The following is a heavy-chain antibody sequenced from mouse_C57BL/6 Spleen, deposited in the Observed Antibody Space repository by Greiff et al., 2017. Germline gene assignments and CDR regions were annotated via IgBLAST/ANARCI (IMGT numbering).Heavy chain of an antibody. Sequence: EVKVVESGGGLVQPKGSLKLSCAASGFTFNTYAMHWVRQAPGKGLEWVARIRSKSSNYATYYADSVKDRFTISRDDSQSMLYLQMNNLKTEDTAMYYCVRDGGYYGYDGYYFDYWGQGTTLTVSS. D-gene: IGHD2-2*01. V-gene: IGHV10-3*01. J-gene: IGHJ2*01. CDR2: IRSKSSNYAT. CDR1: GFTFNTYA. CDR3: VRDGGYYGYDGYYFDY.